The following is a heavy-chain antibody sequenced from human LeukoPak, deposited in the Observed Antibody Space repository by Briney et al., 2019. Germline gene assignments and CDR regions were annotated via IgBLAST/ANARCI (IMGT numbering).Heavy chain of an antibody. J-gene: IGHJ4*02. CDR3: ATEWELLRVFDY. Sequence: ASVKVSCKASGYTFTSYGISWVRQAPGQGLEWMGWISAYNGNTNYAQKLQGRVTMTTDTSTSTAYMELRSLRSEDTAVYYCATEWELLRVFDYWGQGTLVTVSS. CDR2: ISAYNGNT. V-gene: IGHV1-18*01. CDR1: GYTFTSYG. D-gene: IGHD1-26*01.